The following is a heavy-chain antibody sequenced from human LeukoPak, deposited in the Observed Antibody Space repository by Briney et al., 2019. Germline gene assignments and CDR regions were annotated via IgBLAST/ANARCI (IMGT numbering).Heavy chain of an antibody. V-gene: IGHV4-4*07. Sequence: PSETLSLTCTVSGGSISSNYWNWIRQPAGKGLEWIGRIYTSGSTNYNPSLKSRVTMSVDTSKNQFSLKLSSVTAADTAVYFCARAPRYCSGGTCYSGTFDYWGQGTLVTVSS. CDR2: IYTSGST. J-gene: IGHJ4*02. CDR1: GGSISSNY. CDR3: ARAPRYCSGGTCYSGTFDY. D-gene: IGHD2-15*01.